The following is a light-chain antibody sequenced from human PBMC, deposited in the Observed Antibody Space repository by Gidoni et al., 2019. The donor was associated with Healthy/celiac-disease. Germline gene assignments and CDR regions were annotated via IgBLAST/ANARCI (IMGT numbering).Light chain of an antibody. V-gene: IGKV1-9*01. J-gene: IGKJ1*01. CDR1: QGISSY. CDR2: AAS. CDR3: QQLNSYPRT. Sequence: DIQLTQSPSFLSASVGDRVTITCRASQGISSYLAWYQHKPGKAPKLLIYAASTLQSGVPSRFSGSGSGTEFTLTISSLQPEDFATYYCQQLNSYPRTVGQGTKVEIK.